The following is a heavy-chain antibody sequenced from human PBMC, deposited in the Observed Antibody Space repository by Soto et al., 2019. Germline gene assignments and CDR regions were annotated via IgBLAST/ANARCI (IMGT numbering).Heavy chain of an antibody. CDR3: ARLYCSSVSCYNDY. CDR2: IYQSGKT. J-gene: IGHJ4*02. V-gene: IGHV4-38-2*01. Sequence: QVQLQESGPGLVKPSETLSLTCGVSGFPVSYGYYWGWIRQPPGKGLEWLGSIYQSGKTYYNPSLKSRLTLSRDTSKNEFSLRLRSVTAADTAVYFCARLYCSSVSCYNDYWGPGVLVTVSS. D-gene: IGHD2-2*01. CDR1: GFPVSYGYY.